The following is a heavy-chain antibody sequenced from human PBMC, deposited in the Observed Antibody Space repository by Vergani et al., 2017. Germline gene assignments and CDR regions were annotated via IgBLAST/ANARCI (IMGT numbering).Heavy chain of an antibody. D-gene: IGHD5-24*01. V-gene: IGHV4-59*01. J-gene: IGHJ4*02. CDR2: IYYSGST. CDR3: ARIRDGYIQ. CDR1: GGSISSYY. Sequence: QVQLQESGPGLVKPSETLSLTCPVSGGSISSYYWSWIRQPPGKGLDGIGYIYYSGSTNYNPSLKSRVTISVDTSKTQFSLKLSSVTAADTAVYYCARIRDGYIQWGQGTLVTVSS.